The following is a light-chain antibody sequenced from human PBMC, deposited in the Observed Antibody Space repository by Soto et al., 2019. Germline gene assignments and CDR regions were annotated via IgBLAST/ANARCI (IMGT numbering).Light chain of an antibody. CDR2: AAS. Sequence: DIQMTQSPSSLSASVGDRVTITCQASQDISNYLNWYQQKPGKAPKLLIYAASSLQSGVPSRFSGSGSGTDFTLTISSLQPEDFATYYCQQSYSTLITFGKGTRMEIK. CDR3: QQSYSTLIT. J-gene: IGKJ5*01. V-gene: IGKV1-39*01. CDR1: QDISNY.